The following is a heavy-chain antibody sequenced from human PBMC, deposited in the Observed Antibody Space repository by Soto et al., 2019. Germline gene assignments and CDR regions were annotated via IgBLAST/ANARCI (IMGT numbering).Heavy chain of an antibody. CDR2: ISGSGGST. CDR1: GFTFSSYA. D-gene: IGHD3-3*01. V-gene: IGHV3-23*01. Sequence: GGSLRLSCAASGFTFSSYAMSWVRQAPGKGLEWVSAISGSGGSTYYADSVKGRFTISRDNSKNTLYLQMNSLRAEETAVYYCEKVLDFWSGYYSAFDIWGQGTMVNVS. J-gene: IGHJ3*02. CDR3: EKVLDFWSGYYSAFDI.